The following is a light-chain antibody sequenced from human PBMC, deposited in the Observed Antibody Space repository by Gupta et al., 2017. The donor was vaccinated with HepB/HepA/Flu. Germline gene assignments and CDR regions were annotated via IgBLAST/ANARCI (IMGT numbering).Light chain of an antibody. CDR2: YDS. V-gene: IGLV3-21*04. CDR3: QVWDSSSDHRHVV. J-gene: IGLJ2*01. CDR1: NIGSKS. Sequence: SVLTQPPSVSVAPGKTARITCGGNNIGSKSVHWYQQKPGQAPVLVIYYDSDRPSGIPERFSGSNSGNTATLTISRVEAGDEADYYCQVWDSSSDHRHVVFGGGTKLTVL.